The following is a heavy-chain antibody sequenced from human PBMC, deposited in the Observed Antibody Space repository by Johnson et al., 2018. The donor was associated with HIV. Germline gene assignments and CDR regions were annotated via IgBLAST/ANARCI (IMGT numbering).Heavy chain of an antibody. D-gene: IGHD6-6*01. V-gene: IGHV3-30*04. CDR1: GFTFNNYP. J-gene: IGHJ3*02. CDR2: ISYDGSNK. Sequence: QVQLVESGGGVVQPGRSLRLSCAVSGFTFNNYPMHWVRQAPGKGLEWVAVISYDGSNKYYGDSVKGRFTISRDNSKNTLYLQMNSLRGEDTAVYYCAKEDSSSWNAFDIWGQGTMVTVSS. CDR3: AKEDSSSWNAFDI.